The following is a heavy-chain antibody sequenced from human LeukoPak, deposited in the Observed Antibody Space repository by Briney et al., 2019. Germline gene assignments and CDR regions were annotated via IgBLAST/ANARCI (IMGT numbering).Heavy chain of an antibody. CDR2: ISAYNGNT. CDR3: ARDRVPAAMFDGFDP. D-gene: IGHD2-2*01. Sequence: ASVKVSCKASGYTFTSYGISWVRQAPGQGLEWMGWISAYNGNTNYAQKLQGRVTMTTDTSTSTAYMELRSLRSDDTAVYYCARDRVPAAMFDGFDPWGQGTLVTVSS. CDR1: GYTFTSYG. V-gene: IGHV1-18*01. J-gene: IGHJ5*02.